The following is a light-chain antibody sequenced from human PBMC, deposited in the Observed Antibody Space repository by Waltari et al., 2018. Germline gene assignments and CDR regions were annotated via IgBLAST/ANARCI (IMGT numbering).Light chain of an antibody. CDR3: QSIDSNGTHGV. CDR2: KDT. CDR1: ILAKQY. Sequence: SDELTQPPSVSVSPRQTARITCSADILAKQYAYGYQQKPGQAPVLVIYKDTERPSGIPERFAGSSSGTTVTLTINGVQAEDEADYFCQSIDSNGTHGVFGGGTKLTVL. J-gene: IGLJ3*02. V-gene: IGLV3-25*03.